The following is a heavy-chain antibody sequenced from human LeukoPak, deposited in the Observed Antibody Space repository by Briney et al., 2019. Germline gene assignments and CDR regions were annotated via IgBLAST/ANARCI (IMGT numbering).Heavy chain of an antibody. Sequence: RPGGSLRLSCAASGFTVGDNYMSWVRQAPGKGLEWVSTVYSGGDTYYADSVKGRFTISRDSSKNTLSLQMNSLRPEDTALYFCARGGAYHSFDFWGQGALVTVSS. D-gene: IGHD1-26*01. CDR3: ARGGAYHSFDF. CDR1: GFTVGDNY. CDR2: VYSGGDT. J-gene: IGHJ4*01. V-gene: IGHV3-66*01.